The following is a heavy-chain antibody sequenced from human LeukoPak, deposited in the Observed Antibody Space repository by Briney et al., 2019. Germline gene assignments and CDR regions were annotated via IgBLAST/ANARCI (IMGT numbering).Heavy chain of an antibody. Sequence: GGSLSLSCAASGFTFSSYWMTWVRQAPGKGLEWVSYISSSSSTIYYADSVKGRFTISRDNAKNSLYLQMNSLRAEDTAVYYCARDEGFDSFDYWGQGTLVTVSS. CDR1: GFTFSSYW. CDR2: ISSSSSTI. J-gene: IGHJ4*02. CDR3: ARDEGFDSFDY. V-gene: IGHV3-48*01. D-gene: IGHD3-3*01.